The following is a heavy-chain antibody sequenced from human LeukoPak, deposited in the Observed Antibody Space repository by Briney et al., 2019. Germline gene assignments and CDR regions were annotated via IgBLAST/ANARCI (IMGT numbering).Heavy chain of an antibody. CDR3: VKSQDYYGQFDT. CDR1: GFTFSSHA. CDR2: ISSNGGIT. Sequence: GGSLRLSCSASGFTFSSHAMYWVRQAPGKGLESVSGISSNGGITYYADSVKGRFTISRDNSKNTLYLQICSMRDEDTALYYCVKSQDYYGQFDTWGHGALGT. D-gene: IGHD3-10*01. J-gene: IGHJ5*01. V-gene: IGHV3-64D*08.